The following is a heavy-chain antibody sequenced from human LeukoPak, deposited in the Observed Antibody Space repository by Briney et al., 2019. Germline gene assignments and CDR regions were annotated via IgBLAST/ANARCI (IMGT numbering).Heavy chain of an antibody. J-gene: IGHJ4*02. V-gene: IGHV3-53*01. Sequence: TGGSLRLSCAASGFTFSSYSMNWVRQAPGKGLEWVSVIYSGGSTYYADSVKGRFTISRDNSKNTLYLQMNSLRAEDTAVYYCCSGSYYYWGQGTLVTVSS. CDR1: GFTFSSYS. CDR2: IYSGGST. D-gene: IGHD3-10*02. CDR3: CSGSYYY.